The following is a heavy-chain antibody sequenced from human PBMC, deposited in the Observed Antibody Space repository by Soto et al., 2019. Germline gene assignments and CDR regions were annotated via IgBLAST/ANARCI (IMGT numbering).Heavy chain of an antibody. CDR3: ARGRMVSSWYFLDS. J-gene: IGHJ4*02. CDR1: GGSFSGYY. CDR2: INHSGST. D-gene: IGHD6-13*01. V-gene: IGHV4-34*01. Sequence: SETLSLTCAVYGGSFSGYYWSWIRQPPGKGLEWIGEINHSGSTNYNPSLKSRVTISVDTSKNQFSLKLSSVTAADTAVYYCARGRMVSSWYFLDSWGQGTLVTVSS.